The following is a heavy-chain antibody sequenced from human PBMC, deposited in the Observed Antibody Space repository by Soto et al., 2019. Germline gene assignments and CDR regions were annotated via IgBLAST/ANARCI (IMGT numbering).Heavy chain of an antibody. D-gene: IGHD6-13*01. Sequence: GGSLRLSCAASGFTFSSYAMHWVRQAPGKGLEWVAVISYDGSNKYYADSVKGRFTISRDNSKNTLYLQMNSLRAEDTAVYYCARDRLPGAAAGTEGLHYWGQGTLVTVSS. J-gene: IGHJ4*02. V-gene: IGHV3-30-3*01. CDR1: GFTFSSYA. CDR2: ISYDGSNK. CDR3: ARDRLPGAAAGTEGLHY.